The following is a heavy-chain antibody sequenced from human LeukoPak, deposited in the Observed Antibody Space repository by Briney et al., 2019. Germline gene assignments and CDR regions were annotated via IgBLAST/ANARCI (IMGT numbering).Heavy chain of an antibody. V-gene: IGHV3-21*01. Sequence: GGSLRLSCAASGFTFSSYSMNWVRQAPGKGLEWVSSISSSSSYIYYADSVKGRFTISRDNAKNSLYLQMNRLRAEDTAVYYCARVEGNYGDYIRPLNWFDPWGQGTLVTVSS. CDR2: ISSSSSYI. J-gene: IGHJ5*02. CDR1: GFTFSSYS. CDR3: ARVEGNYGDYIRPLNWFDP. D-gene: IGHD4-17*01.